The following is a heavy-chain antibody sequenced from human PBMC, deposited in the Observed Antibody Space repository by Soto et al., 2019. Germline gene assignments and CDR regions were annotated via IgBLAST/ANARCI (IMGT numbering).Heavy chain of an antibody. CDR3: TTDFSSGWLFYH. D-gene: IGHD6-19*01. CDR2: IKSKTGGVTT. Sequence: SYYWMNWVRQAPGKELEWIGRIKSKTGGVTTDYAAPVKGRFIISRDDSKNMLYLQMNSLKTEYTAVYYCTTDFSSGWLFYHWGQGSLVTVSA. J-gene: IGHJ4*01. CDR1: SYYW. V-gene: IGHV3-15*07.